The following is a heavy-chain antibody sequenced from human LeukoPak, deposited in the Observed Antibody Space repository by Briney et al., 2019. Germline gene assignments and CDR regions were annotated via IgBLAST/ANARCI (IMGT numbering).Heavy chain of an antibody. CDR3: ARGARKGDDYGGFFDY. CDR1: GFTLSSYA. CDR2: ISGSGGST. Sequence: GGSLRLSCAASGFTLSSYAMSWVRQAPGKGLEWVSAISGSGGSTYYADSVKGRFTISRDNSRNTLYLQMNSLRPQDTAVYYCARGARKGDDYGGFFDYWGQGTLVTVSS. J-gene: IGHJ4*02. D-gene: IGHD4-23*01. V-gene: IGHV3-23*01.